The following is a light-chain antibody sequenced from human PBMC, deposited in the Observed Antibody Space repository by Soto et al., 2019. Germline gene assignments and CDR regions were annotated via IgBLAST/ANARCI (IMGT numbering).Light chain of an antibody. CDR3: QQYNNWPYT. CDR1: QSVRSN. J-gene: IGKJ2*01. CDR2: GAS. V-gene: IGKV3-15*01. Sequence: EIVMTQSPATLSVSPGERATLSCRASQSVRSNLAWYQQKPGQTPRLLIYGASARATGIPARVSGSGSGTEFTLTISRLQSEDFAVYYCQQYNNWPYTFGQGTKLEIK.